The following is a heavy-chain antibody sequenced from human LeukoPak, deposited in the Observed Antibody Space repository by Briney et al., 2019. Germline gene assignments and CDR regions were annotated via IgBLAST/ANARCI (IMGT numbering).Heavy chain of an antibody. D-gene: IGHD3-22*01. Sequence: PGGSLRLSCAASGFTFSSYSMNWVRQAPGKGLEWVSYISSSSSTIYYADSVKGRFTISRDNAKNSLYLQMDSLRAEDTAVYYCAKDDYYDTSGYRDWGQGTLVTVSS. V-gene: IGHV3-48*01. CDR1: GFTFSSYS. CDR2: ISSSSSTI. CDR3: AKDDYYDTSGYRD. J-gene: IGHJ4*02.